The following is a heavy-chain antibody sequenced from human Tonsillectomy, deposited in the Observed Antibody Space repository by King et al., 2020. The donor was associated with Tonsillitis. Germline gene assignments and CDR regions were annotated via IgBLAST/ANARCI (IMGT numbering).Heavy chain of an antibody. V-gene: IGHV3-23*04. CDR1: GFTFSSYA. CDR3: AKNARVLTRYYDSSGYRNAFDI. Sequence: VQLVESGGGLVQPGGSLRLSCAASGFTFSSYAMSWVRQAPGKGLEWVSAISGSGGSTYYADSVKGRFTISRDNSKNTLHLQMNSLRAEDTAVYYSAKNARVLTRYYDSSGYRNAFDIWGQGTMVTVSS. CDR2: ISGSGGST. D-gene: IGHD3-22*01. J-gene: IGHJ3*02.